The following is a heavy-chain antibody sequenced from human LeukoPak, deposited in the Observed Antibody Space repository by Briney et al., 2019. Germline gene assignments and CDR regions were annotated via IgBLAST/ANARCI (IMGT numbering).Heavy chain of an antibody. CDR1: GFTFSSYE. CDR2: ISYDGSNK. V-gene: IGHV3-30*18. J-gene: IGHJ5*02. Sequence: GGSLRLSCAASGFTFSSYEMHWVRQAPGKGLEWVAVISYDGSNKYYADSVKGRFTISRDNSKNTLYLQMNSLRAEDTAVYYCAKDMAAAAETNWFDPWGQGTLVTVSS. CDR3: AKDMAAAAETNWFDP. D-gene: IGHD6-13*01.